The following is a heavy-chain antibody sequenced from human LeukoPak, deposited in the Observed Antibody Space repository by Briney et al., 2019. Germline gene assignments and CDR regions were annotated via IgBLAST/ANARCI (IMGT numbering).Heavy chain of an antibody. CDR2: IYYSGST. V-gene: IGHV4-30-4*08. J-gene: IGHJ4*02. Sequence: SETLSLTCTVSGGSISTGGYYWTWIRQPPGKGLEWIGYIYYSGSTYYNPSLKSRVTISVDTSKNQFSLMLSSVTAADTAVYYCARGRLGGHFDYWGQGTLVTVSS. CDR1: GGSISTGGYY. CDR3: ARGRLGGHFDY.